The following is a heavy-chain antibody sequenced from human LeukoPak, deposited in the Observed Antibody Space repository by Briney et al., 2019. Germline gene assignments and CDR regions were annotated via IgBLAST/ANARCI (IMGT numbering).Heavy chain of an antibody. CDR3: AREDVDTGSDC. Sequence: PSETLSLTCTVSGGSISSGTYHWSWIRQPAGKGLEWIGRIYTSGSTDYNPSLKSRVTISKDTSQNHSSLKLSFVTAADTAVYYCAREDVDTGSDCWGQGTLVTVST. CDR2: IYTSGST. V-gene: IGHV4-61*02. CDR1: GGSISSGTYH. D-gene: IGHD5-18*01. J-gene: IGHJ4*02.